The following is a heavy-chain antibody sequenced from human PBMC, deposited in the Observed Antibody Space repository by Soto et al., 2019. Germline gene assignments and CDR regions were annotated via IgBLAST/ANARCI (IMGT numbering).Heavy chain of an antibody. Sequence: ASVKVSCKASGYTFTSYYMHRVRQAPGQGLEWMGIINPSGGSTSYAQKFQGRVTMTGDTSTSTVYMELSSLRSEDTAVYYCVNDGGVEARLNPFDIWGQGTLVTVSS. CDR3: VNDGGVEARLNPFDI. J-gene: IGHJ3*02. CDR1: GYTFTSYY. D-gene: IGHD3-3*01. V-gene: IGHV1-46*01. CDR2: INPSGGST.